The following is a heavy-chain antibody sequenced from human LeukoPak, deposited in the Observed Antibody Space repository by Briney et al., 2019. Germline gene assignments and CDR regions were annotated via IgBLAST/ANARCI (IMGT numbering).Heavy chain of an antibody. CDR3: ARDLDSSGYYHVVDS. CDR1: GFTFSSYA. Sequence: GSLRLSSAASGFTFSSYAMSWVRQAPGKGLEWVSLISTSGRTHYADSVQGRFTISRDNSKNTLSLHMNSLRAEDTAVYYCARDLDSSGYYHVVDSWGQGALVTVSS. CDR2: ISTSGRT. D-gene: IGHD3-22*01. J-gene: IGHJ4*02. V-gene: IGHV3-23*01.